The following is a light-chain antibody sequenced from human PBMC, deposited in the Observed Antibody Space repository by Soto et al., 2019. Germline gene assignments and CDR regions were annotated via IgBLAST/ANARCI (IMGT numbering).Light chain of an antibody. J-gene: IGKJ4*01. CDR1: QSVSSNY. V-gene: IGKV3-20*01. CDR2: GAS. CDR3: QQYGNLPLT. Sequence: IVLTQSPGTLSLSPGERATLSCRASQSVSSNYLAWYQQKPGQAPRVLIYGASSRATGVPDRFSGSGSGTDFTLTTSRLEPEDFAVYYCQQYGNLPLTFGGGTKVEIK.